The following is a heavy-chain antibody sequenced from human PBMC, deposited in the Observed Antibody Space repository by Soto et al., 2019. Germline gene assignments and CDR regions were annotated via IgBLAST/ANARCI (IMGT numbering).Heavy chain of an antibody. CDR1: GYTFTSYA. D-gene: IGHD2-2*01. Sequence: ASVKVSCKASGYTFTSYAMHWVRQAPGQRLEWMGWINAGNGNTKYSQKFQGRVTITRDTSASTAYMELSSLRSEDTAVYYCARVKCSSTSCYDGNGMDVWGQGTTVTV. V-gene: IGHV1-3*01. J-gene: IGHJ6*02. CDR2: INAGNGNT. CDR3: ARVKCSSTSCYDGNGMDV.